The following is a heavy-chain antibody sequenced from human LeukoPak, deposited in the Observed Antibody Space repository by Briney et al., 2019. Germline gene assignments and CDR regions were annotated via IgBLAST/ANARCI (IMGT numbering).Heavy chain of an antibody. CDR2: IYYSGNA. CDR3: TRVYAIGYNWFDP. Sequence: SEILSLTCTVSGGSISSGGYYWSWIRQHPGKGLEWIGYIYYSGNAYYNPSLKSRVTISVDTSKNQFSLKLSSVTAADTAVYYCTRVYAIGYNWFDPWGQGTLVTVSS. CDR1: GGSISSGGYY. D-gene: IGHD2-8*01. J-gene: IGHJ5*02. V-gene: IGHV4-31*03.